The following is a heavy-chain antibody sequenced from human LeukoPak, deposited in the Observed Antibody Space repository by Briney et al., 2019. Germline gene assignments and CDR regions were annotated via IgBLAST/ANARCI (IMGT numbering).Heavy chain of an antibody. V-gene: IGHV3-7*01. J-gene: IGHJ4*02. CDR1: GFTFSDYW. CDR3: ARKGGYSSGYYY. Sequence: GGSLRLSCAASGFTFSDYWMTWVRQAPGKGLEWVANIKQDGSEKDYVDSVKGRFTISIDSTNNSLYLQMDSLRVEDTAVYYCARKGGYSSGYYYWGQGTLVTVSS. CDR2: IKQDGSEK. D-gene: IGHD3-22*01.